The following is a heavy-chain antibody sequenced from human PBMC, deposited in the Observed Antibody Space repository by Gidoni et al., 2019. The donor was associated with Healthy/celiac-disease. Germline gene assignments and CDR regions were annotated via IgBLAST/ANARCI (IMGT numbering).Heavy chain of an antibody. CDR2: IYPGDSDT. Sequence: EVQLVQSGAEVKKPRESLQHYCKGSAYSFTSYWIGWVRQMPGKGLEWMGIIYPGDSDTRYSPSFQGQVTISADKSISTAYLQWSSLKASDTAMYYCARSTGVWDLAWFDPWGQGTLVTVSS. CDR3: ARSTGVWDLAWFDP. V-gene: IGHV5-51*01. J-gene: IGHJ5*02. CDR1: AYSFTSYW. D-gene: IGHD3-16*01.